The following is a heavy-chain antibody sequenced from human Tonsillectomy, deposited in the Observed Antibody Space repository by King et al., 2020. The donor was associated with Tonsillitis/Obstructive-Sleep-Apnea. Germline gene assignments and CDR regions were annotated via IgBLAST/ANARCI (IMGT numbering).Heavy chain of an antibody. V-gene: IGHV1-69*09. J-gene: IGHJ3*02. CDR2: IIPILGIA. CDR3: ALYCSSTSCYHAGACDI. D-gene: IGHD2-2*01. CDR1: GGTFSSYA. Sequence: QLVQSGAEVKKPGSSVKVSCKASGGTFSSYAISWVRQAPGQGLEWMGRIIPILGIANYAQKFHGRVTITADKSTSTAYMELSSLRSEDTAVYYCALYCSSTSCYHAGACDIWGQGTMVTVSS.